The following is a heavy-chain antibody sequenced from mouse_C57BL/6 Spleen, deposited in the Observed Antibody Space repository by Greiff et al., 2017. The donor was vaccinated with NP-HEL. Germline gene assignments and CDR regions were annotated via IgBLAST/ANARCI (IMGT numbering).Heavy chain of an antibody. CDR3: ARLTVVDYFDY. CDR2: IHPNSGST. CDR1: GYTFTSYW. J-gene: IGHJ2*01. Sequence: VQLQQPGAELVKPGASVKLSCKASGYTFTSYWMHWVKQRPGQGLEWIGMIHPNSGSTNYNEKFKSKATLTVDKSSSTAYMQLSSLTSEDSAVYYCARLTVVDYFDYWGQGTTLTVSS. D-gene: IGHD1-1*01. V-gene: IGHV1-64*01.